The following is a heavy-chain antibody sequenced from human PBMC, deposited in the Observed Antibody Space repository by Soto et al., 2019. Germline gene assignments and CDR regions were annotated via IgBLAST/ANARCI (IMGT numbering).Heavy chain of an antibody. V-gene: IGHV3-9*01. CDR1: GFTFDDYA. CDR2: VNWNSGSI. D-gene: IGHD6-13*01. J-gene: IGHJ1*01. Sequence: EVHLVESGGGWVQPGRSLRLSCAASGFTFDDYAMHWVRQVPGKCLELVSGVNWNSGSIGYGDSVKGRFAISRDNAKNSLLLQMNSLSAEATAFYYCVKDESINWYSGHFRHWGQGTLLTVSS. CDR3: VKDESINWYSGHFRH.